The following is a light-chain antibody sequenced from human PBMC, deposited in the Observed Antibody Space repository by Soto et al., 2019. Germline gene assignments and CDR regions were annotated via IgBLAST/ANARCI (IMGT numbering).Light chain of an antibody. J-gene: IGLJ2*01. CDR1: SSDIGAYDY. CDR2: EVT. CDR3: GSYASATLI. Sequence: QSVLTQPASVSGSPGQSITISCTGTSSDIGAYDYVSWFQHYPGKAPTLLICEVTFRPSGVSSRFSGSKSGNTASLTISGLQTEDEADYYCGSYASATLIFGGGTKLTVL. V-gene: IGLV2-14*01.